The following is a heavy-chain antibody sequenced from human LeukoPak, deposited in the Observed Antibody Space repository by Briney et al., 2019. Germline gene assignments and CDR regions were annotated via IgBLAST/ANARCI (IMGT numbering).Heavy chain of an antibody. Sequence: GGSLRLSCAASGFTFDNYAMHWVRQAPGKGLGWVSGINWNSDNIAYADSVKGRFTISRDNARNSLYLQMNSLRTEDTALYYCAKGIEVAGRWSKDYWGQGTLVTVSS. V-gene: IGHV3-9*01. J-gene: IGHJ4*02. D-gene: IGHD6-19*01. CDR3: AKGIEVAGRWSKDY. CDR1: GFTFDNYA. CDR2: INWNSDNI.